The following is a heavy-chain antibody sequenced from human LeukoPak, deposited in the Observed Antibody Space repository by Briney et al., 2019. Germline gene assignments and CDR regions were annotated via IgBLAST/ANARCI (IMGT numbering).Heavy chain of an antibody. J-gene: IGHJ4*02. CDR2: ISAYNGNT. D-gene: IGHD2-15*01. CDR1: GYAFTSYG. V-gene: IGHV1-18*01. Sequence: ASVKVSCKASGYAFTSYGISWVRQAPGQGLEWMGWISAYNGNTNYAQKLQGRVTMTTDTSTSTAYMELRSLRSDDTAVYYCARDPGYCSGGSCYGDYWGQGTLVTVSS. CDR3: ARDPGYCSGGSCYGDY.